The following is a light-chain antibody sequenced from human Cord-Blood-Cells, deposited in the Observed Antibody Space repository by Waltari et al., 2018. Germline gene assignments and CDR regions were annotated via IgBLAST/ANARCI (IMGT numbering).Light chain of an antibody. CDR2: GAS. V-gene: IGKV3-20*01. J-gene: IGKJ5*01. CDR3: QQYGSSPIT. CDR1: QSVSSSY. Sequence: EIVLTQSPGTLSLSPGERATLSCRASQSVSSSYLAWYQQKPGQAPRLLIYGASSSATGIPDRFSGSGSGTDFTLTSSRLEPEDFAVYYCQQYGSSPITFGQGTRREIK.